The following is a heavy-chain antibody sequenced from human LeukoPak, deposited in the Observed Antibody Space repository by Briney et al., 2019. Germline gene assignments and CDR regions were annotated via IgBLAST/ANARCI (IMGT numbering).Heavy chain of an antibody. CDR3: AKVDGDYVGGFDY. J-gene: IGHJ4*02. CDR2: ISYDGSNK. D-gene: IGHD4-17*01. V-gene: IGHV3-30*18. Sequence: GGSLRLSCAASGFTFSSYVMHWVRQAPGKGLEWVAVISYDGSNKYYADSVKGRFTISRDNSKNTLYLQMNSLRAEDTAVYYCAKVDGDYVGGFDYWGQGTLVTVSS. CDR1: GFTFSSYV.